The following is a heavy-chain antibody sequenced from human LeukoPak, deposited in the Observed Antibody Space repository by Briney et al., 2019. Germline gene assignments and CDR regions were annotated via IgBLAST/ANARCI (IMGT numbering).Heavy chain of an antibody. CDR2: INPNSGGT. J-gene: IGHJ3*02. CDR1: GYTFTGYY. V-gene: IGHV1-2*02. CDR3: ARAVGDIVVVPAALDI. D-gene: IGHD2-2*01. Sequence: ASVKVSCKASGYTFTGYYMHWVRQAPGQGLEWMGWINPNSGGTNYAQKFQGRVTMTRDTSISTAYMELSRLRSDDTAVYYCARAVGDIVVVPAALDIWAKGQWLPSLQ.